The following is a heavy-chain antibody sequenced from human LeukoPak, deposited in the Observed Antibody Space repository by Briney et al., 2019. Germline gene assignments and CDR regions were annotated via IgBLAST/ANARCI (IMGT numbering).Heavy chain of an antibody. CDR3: ARQLGYCSSTSCNYGMDV. V-gene: IGHV1-69*04. CDR1: GGTFSSYA. Sequence: GASVKVSCKASGGTFSSYAISWVRQAPGQGLEWMGRIIPILGIANYAQKFQGRVTMTRNTSISTAYMELSSLRSEDTAVYYCARQLGYCSSTSCNYGMDVWGQGTTVTVSS. J-gene: IGHJ6*02. D-gene: IGHD2-2*01. CDR2: IIPILGIA.